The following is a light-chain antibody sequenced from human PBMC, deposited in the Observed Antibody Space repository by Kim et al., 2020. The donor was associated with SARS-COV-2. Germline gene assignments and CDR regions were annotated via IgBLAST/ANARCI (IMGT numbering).Light chain of an antibody. J-gene: IGKJ4*01. Sequence: EIVLTQSPGTLSLSPGERATLSCRASQSVSSSYLAWYQQKPGQAPRLLIYGASSRATGIPDRFSGSGSGTDFTLTISRLEPEDFAVYYYQQYVSTPPLTFGGGTKVDIK. V-gene: IGKV3-20*01. CDR2: GAS. CDR1: QSVSSSY. CDR3: QQYVSTPPLT.